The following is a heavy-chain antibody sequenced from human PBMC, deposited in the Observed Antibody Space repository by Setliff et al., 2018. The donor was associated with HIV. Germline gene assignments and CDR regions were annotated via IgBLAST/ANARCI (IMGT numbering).Heavy chain of an antibody. J-gene: IGHJ6*02. D-gene: IGHD6-19*01. Sequence: ASVKVSCKASGDTFSNSALTWVRQAPGQGLEWMGWISTFNGDTNYAQNFQGRVTMTTDTSTSRAYMELRSLRSDDTAAYFCARLGSGWSDSYYYAMDVWGQGTTVTVSS. CDR2: ISTFNGDT. CDR1: GDTFSNSA. CDR3: ARLGSGWSDSYYYAMDV. V-gene: IGHV1-18*01.